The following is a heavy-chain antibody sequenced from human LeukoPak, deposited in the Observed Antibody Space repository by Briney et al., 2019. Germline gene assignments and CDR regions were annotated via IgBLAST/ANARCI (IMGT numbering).Heavy chain of an antibody. CDR1: GGSISSYY. V-gene: IGHV4-39*01. J-gene: IGHJ4*02. CDR3: ARRSQAAAAPSFDY. D-gene: IGHD6-13*01. Sequence: SETLSLTCTVSGGSISSYYWGWIRQPPGKGLEWIGSIYYSGSTYHNPSLKSRVTISVDTSKNQFSLKLSSVTAADTAVYYCARRSQAAAAPSFDYWGQGTLVTVSS. CDR2: IYYSGST.